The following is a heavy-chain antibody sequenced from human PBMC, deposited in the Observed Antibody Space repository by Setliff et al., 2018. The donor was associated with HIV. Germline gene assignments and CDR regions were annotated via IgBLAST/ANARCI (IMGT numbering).Heavy chain of an antibody. V-gene: IGHV4-39*07. CDR3: ARPYDSLYG. Sequence: SETLSLTCTVSGGSISSNSDYWGWIRQPPGKGREWIGTISYSGSTNYNPSLKGRVTISLDTSKNQFYLKLNSVTAADTAIYYFARPYDSLYGWGQGVLVTVSS. J-gene: IGHJ4*02. CDR1: GGSISSNSDY. CDR2: ISYSGST. D-gene: IGHD3-22*01.